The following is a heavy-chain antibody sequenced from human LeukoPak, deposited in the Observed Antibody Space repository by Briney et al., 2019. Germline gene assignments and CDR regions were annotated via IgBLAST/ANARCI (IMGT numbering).Heavy chain of an antibody. V-gene: IGHV3-74*01. CDR3: ARAPSEIGGYYPEYFRH. CDR1: GFTFSTYL. Sequence: PGGSLRLSCAASGFTFSTYLMHWVRQAPGKGLVWVSRIKSDGGTNYADSVKGRFTISRDNAKKTVSLQMSSLRPEDTGVYYCARAPSEIGGYYPEYFRHWGQGTLVTVSS. CDR2: IKSDGGT. D-gene: IGHD3-22*01. J-gene: IGHJ1*01.